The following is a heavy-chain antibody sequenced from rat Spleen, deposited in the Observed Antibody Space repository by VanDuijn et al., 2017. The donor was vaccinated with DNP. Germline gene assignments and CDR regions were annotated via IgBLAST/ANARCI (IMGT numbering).Heavy chain of an antibody. CDR2: ISSAGNT. D-gene: IGHD1-2*01. CDR1: GFSVTNFG. J-gene: IGHJ2*01. CDR3: TREEPRVLSYFSSLFDY. Sequence: QVRLKESGPGLVQPSQILSLTCTVSGFSVTNFGVNWVRQPPGKGLEWIAAISSAGNTFYNSALKSRLSISRDTSQSQVFLKMNSLQTEDTTIYFCTREEPRVLSYFSSLFDYWGQGVMVTVSS. V-gene: IGHV2S12*01.